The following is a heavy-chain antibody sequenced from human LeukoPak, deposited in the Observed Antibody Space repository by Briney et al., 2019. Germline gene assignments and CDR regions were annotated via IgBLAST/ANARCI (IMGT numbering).Heavy chain of an antibody. CDR1: GFTFSSYG. Sequence: GGSLRLSCTASGFTFSSYGMNWVRQAPGKGLEWVSVISGSGGTTYYADSVKGRFTISRDNSKNTLYLQMNSLKTEDTAVYYCTRDSPWIRLRNAFDIWGQGTMVTVSS. V-gene: IGHV3-23*01. CDR2: ISGSGGTT. D-gene: IGHD5-18*01. CDR3: TRDSPWIRLRNAFDI. J-gene: IGHJ3*02.